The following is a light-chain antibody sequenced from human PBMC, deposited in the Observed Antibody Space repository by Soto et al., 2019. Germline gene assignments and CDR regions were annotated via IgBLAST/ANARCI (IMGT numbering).Light chain of an antibody. CDR2: LNSDGSH. J-gene: IGLJ2*01. CDR1: SWHRNYA. V-gene: IGLV4-69*01. Sequence: QPVLTQSPSASASLGASVKLTCTLSSWHRNYAIAWHQQQPEKGPRYLMKLNSDGSHSKGDGIPDRFSGSSSGAERYLTISSLQSEDEADYCCQTWGTGIGVFGGGTKLTVL. CDR3: QTWGTGIGV.